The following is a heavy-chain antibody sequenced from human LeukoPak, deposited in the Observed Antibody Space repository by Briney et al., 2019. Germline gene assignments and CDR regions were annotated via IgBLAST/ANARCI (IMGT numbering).Heavy chain of an antibody. V-gene: IGHV4-59*01. CDR3: VRDGWTAYDVFDI. D-gene: IGHD5-18*01. CDR2: IHYGGST. CDR1: GVSISSYY. J-gene: IGHJ3*02. Sequence: PSETLSLTCTVSGVSISSYYWSWIRQPPGKGLEWIGYIHYGGSTNYNPSLKSRVTISVDTSKNQFSLKLNSVTAADTAVYYCVRDGWTAYDVFDIWGQGTMVTVSS.